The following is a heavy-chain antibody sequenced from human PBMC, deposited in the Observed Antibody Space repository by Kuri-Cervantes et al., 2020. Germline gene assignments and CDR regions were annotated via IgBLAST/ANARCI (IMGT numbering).Heavy chain of an antibody. CDR3: ARGDGYNSDAFDY. CDR2: IGTAGDT. V-gene: IGHV3-13*01. J-gene: IGHJ4*02. Sequence: GESLKISCAASGFTFSSYWMHWVRQAPGKGLVWVSRIGTAGDTYYSGSVKGRFTISRENAKNSLYLHMNSLRAGDTAVYYCARGDGYNSDAFDYWGQGTLVTVSS. D-gene: IGHD5-24*01. CDR1: GFTFSSYW.